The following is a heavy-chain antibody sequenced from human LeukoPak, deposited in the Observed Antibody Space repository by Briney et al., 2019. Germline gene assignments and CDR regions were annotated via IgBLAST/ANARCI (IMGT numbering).Heavy chain of an antibody. CDR1: GFTFSSFA. Sequence: PGGSLRLSCVASGFTFSSFAMTWVRQAPGKGLEWVSSITGTYYTTYNKDSVKGRFTISRDNYKNTPYLQMNSLRADDTAVYYCGRDPNGDYVGAFEFWGQGTLVSVSS. V-gene: IGHV3-23*01. CDR3: GRDPNGDYVGAFEF. J-gene: IGHJ3*01. CDR2: ITGTYYTT. D-gene: IGHD4-17*01.